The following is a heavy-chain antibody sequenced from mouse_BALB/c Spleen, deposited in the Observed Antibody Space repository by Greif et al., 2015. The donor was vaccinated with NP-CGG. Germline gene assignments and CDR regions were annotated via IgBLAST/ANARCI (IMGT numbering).Heavy chain of an antibody. J-gene: IGHJ4*01. CDR2: INPSSGYT. Sequence: QVQLQQSGAELARPGASVKMSCKASGYTFTSYTMHWVKQRPGQGLEWIGYINPSSGYTNYNQKFKDKATLTADKSSSTAYMQLSSLTSEDSAVYYCAGFYGYDGNYYAMDYWGQGTSVTVSS. CDR1: GYTFTSYT. D-gene: IGHD2-2*01. V-gene: IGHV1-4*01. CDR3: AGFYGYDGNYYAMDY.